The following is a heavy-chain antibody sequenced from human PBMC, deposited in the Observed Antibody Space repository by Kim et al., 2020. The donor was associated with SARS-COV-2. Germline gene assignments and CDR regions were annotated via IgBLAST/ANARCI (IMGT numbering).Heavy chain of an antibody. D-gene: IGHD1-7*01. Sequence: SETLSLTCTVSGGSISSYYWSWIRQPAGKGLEWIGRIYTSGSTNYNPSLKSRVTMSVDTSKNQFSLKLSSVTAADTAVYYCARDKLELRLHYYYMDVWGKGTTVTVSS. CDR1: GGSISSYY. V-gene: IGHV4-4*07. J-gene: IGHJ6*03. CDR3: ARDKLELRLHYYYMDV. CDR2: IYTSGST.